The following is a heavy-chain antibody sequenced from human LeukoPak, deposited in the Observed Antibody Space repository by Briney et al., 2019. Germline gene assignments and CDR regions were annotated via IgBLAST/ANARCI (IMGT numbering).Heavy chain of an antibody. CDR2: INHSGST. CDR3: ARQVITGGCGGDCYGTIDY. V-gene: IGHV4-34*01. J-gene: IGHJ4*02. D-gene: IGHD2-21*02. CDR1: GGSFSGYY. Sequence: SETLSLTCAVYGGSFSGYYWSWIRQPPGKGLEWIGEINHSGSTNYNPSLKSRVTISVDTSKNQFSLKLSSVTAAGTAVYYCARQVITGGCGGDCYGTIDYWGQGTLVTVSS.